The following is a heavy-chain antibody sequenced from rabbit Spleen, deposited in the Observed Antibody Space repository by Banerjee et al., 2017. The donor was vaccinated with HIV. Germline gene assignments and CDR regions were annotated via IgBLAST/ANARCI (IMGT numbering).Heavy chain of an antibody. V-gene: IGHV1S40*01. CDR1: GFSFSSSYD. D-gene: IGHD7-1*01. CDR3: ARKLNTGNDYSFKL. Sequence: QSLEESGGDLVKPGASLTLTCTASGFSFSSSYDMCWVRQAPGKGLEWIACIYTGNSGTTYYASWAKGRFTISKTSSTTVTLQMTSLTAADTATYFCARKLNTGNDYSFKLWGQGTLVTVS. CDR2: IYTGNSGTT. J-gene: IGHJ4*01.